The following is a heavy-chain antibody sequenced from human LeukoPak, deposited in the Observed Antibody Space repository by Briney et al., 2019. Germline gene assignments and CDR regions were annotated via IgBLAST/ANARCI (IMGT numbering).Heavy chain of an antibody. CDR3: ARGSAAARNGFDI. V-gene: IGHV3-74*01. D-gene: IGHD6-13*01. Sequence: ETLSLTCAVYGGSFSGYYWMHWVRQAPGKGLVWVSRINGDGSSINYADSVKGRFAISRDNAKNTLYLQMSSLRGEDTAVYYCARGSAAARNGFDIWGQGTMVTVSS. J-gene: IGHJ3*02. CDR1: GGSFSGYYW. CDR2: INGDGSSI.